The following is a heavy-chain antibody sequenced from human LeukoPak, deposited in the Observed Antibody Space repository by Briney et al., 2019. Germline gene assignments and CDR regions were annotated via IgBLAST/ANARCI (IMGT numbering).Heavy chain of an antibody. D-gene: IGHD3-10*01. CDR3: ASLYHYGSGSYYDYYYYGMDV. CDR1: GFTFSSYE. CDR2: INSSGSTI. J-gene: IGHJ6*04. Sequence: RGSLRLSCAASGFTFSSYEMNWVRQAPGKGLEWVSYINSSGSTIYYADSVKGRFTISRDNAKNSLYLQMNSLRAEDTAVYYCASLYHYGSGSYYDYYYYGMDVWGKGTTVTVSS. V-gene: IGHV3-48*03.